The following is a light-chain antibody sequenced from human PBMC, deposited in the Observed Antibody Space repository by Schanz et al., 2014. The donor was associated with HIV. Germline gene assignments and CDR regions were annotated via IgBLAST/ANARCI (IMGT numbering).Light chain of an antibody. Sequence: QSVLTQPPSVSGAPGQTVTISCTGSSSNFGAGSDVHWYRHLPGTAPELLIYGNTNRPSGVPDRFSGSRSGTSASLAITGLQAEDEADYYCQSYDKSLSGPYVFGTGTKLTVL. CDR2: GNT. J-gene: IGLJ1*01. CDR1: SSNFGAGSD. V-gene: IGLV1-40*01. CDR3: QSYDKSLSGPYV.